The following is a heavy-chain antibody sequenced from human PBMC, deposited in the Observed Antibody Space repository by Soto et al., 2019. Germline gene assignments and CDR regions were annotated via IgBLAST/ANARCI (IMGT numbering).Heavy chain of an antibody. CDR1: GYTFTGYY. J-gene: IGHJ6*02. D-gene: IGHD3-10*01. CDR3: ARDRAVGSSGRTNGEYYYYYYGMDV. CDR2: INPNSGGT. V-gene: IGHV1-2*02. Sequence: ASVKVSCKASGYTFTGYYMHWVRQAPGQGLEWMGWINPNSGGTNYAQKFQGRVTMTRDTSISTAYMELSGLRSDDTAVYYCARDRAVGSSGRTNGEYYYYYYGMDVWGQGTTVTVSS.